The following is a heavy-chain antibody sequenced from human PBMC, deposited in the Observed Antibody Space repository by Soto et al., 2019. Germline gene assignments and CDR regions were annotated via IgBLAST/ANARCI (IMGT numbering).Heavy chain of an antibody. CDR1: GFAFNSYA. CDR2: ITNSGGST. D-gene: IGHD4-17*01. V-gene: IGHV3-23*01. Sequence: GGSLRLSCVASGFAFNSYAMTWVRQAPGKGLEWVSTITNSGGSTYYADSVKGRFTISRDNSMNTLYMQMTTLTAEDTAIYYCTKEHDYGYYGWFDPWGQGTLVTVSS. CDR3: TKEHDYGYYGWFDP. J-gene: IGHJ5*02.